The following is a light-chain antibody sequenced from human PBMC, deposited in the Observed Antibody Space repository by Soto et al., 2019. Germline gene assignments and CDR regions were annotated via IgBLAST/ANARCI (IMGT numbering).Light chain of an antibody. J-gene: IGKJ1*01. CDR2: GAS. Sequence: EIVLTQSPGTLSLSPGERATLSCRASQSISSSYLAWYQQKPGQAPRLLISGASSRATGITDRFSGSGSGTDFTLTISRLEPEDFAVYYCQQYGTSPQTFGQRTKVEIK. CDR3: QQYGTSPQT. V-gene: IGKV3-20*01. CDR1: QSISSSY.